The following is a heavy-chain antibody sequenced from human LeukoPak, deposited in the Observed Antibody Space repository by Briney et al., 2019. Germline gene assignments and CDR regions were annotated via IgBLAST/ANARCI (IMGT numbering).Heavy chain of an antibody. D-gene: IGHD6-6*01. J-gene: IGHJ4*02. CDR2: ISNSGRNT. CDR3: ARVRIAAREYYFDY. Sequence: PGGSLRLSCAASGFTFSSYTMSWVRQAPGKGLEWVSTISNSGRNTFYTDSVKGRFTISRDNSKNTLYLQMNSLRAGDTAVYYCARVRIAAREYYFDYWGQGTLVTVS. V-gene: IGHV3-23*01. CDR1: GFTFSSYT.